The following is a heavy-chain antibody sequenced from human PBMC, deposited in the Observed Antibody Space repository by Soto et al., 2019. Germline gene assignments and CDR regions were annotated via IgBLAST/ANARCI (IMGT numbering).Heavy chain of an antibody. CDR2: ISGSGVST. D-gene: IGHD3-22*01. CDR1: GLTFSSYA. Sequence: EVQLLESGGDLVQPGGSLRLSCAASGLTFSSYAMNWVRQAPGKGLEWVSTISGSGVSTYYADSVKGRFTISRDNSKSTWDMQMDSLGVEDTARSDCAKGPTRSGYLAYYLDSWGQRALVTDS. V-gene: IGHV3-23*01. J-gene: IGHJ4*02. CDR3: AKGPTRSGYLAYYLDS.